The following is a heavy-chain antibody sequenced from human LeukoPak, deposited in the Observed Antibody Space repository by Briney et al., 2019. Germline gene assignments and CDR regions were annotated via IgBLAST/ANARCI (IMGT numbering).Heavy chain of an antibody. V-gene: IGHV3-11*04. CDR2: ISSTGSTI. CDR1: GFTFSDYY. J-gene: IGHJ4*02. D-gene: IGHD6-6*01. Sequence: GGSLRLSCAASGFTFSDYYMNWVRQAPGKGLEWVSYISSTGSTIYYADSVRGRFTISRDNAKNSLYLQMNSLRAEDTAVYYCARGSYSSSNYFDYWGQGTLVTVSS. CDR3: ARGSYSSSNYFDY.